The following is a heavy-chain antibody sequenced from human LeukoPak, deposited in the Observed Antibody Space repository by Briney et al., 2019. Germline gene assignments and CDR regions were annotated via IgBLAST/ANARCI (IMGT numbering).Heavy chain of an antibody. CDR2: ISAYNGNT. D-gene: IGHD3-10*01. J-gene: IGHJ5*02. CDR1: GYTFTSYG. V-gene: IGHV1-18*01. Sequence: GASVKVSCKASGYTFTSYGISWVRQAPGQGLEWMGWISAYNGNTNYAQKLQGRVTMTTDTSTSTAYMELWSLRSDDTAVYYCARDLGPIYGSGSYYNDLWGRGTLVTVSS. CDR3: ARDLGPIYGSGSYYNDL.